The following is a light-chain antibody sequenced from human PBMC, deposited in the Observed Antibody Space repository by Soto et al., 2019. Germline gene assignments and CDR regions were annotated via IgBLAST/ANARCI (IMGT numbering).Light chain of an antibody. CDR3: QQYNSYWT. CDR2: DAY. CDR1: QSISSW. Sequence: EIPMTQSPSTLSASVGDRVTITCRASQSISSWLAWYQQKPGNAPKLLIYDAYSLESGVPSMFSGSGSGTEFALTISSMQPDDFATYYWQQYNSYWTFVQGTKVEIK. V-gene: IGKV1-5*01. J-gene: IGKJ1*01.